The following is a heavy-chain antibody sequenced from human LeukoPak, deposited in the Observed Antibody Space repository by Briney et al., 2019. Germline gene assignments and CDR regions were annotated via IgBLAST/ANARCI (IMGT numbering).Heavy chain of an antibody. CDR3: AGRYDSSGPYTLYFDY. V-gene: IGHV4-4*07. Sequence: SETLSLTCTVSGGSISSCYWSWIRQPAGKGLEWIGRIYTSGSTNYNPSLKSRVTMSVDTSKNQFSLKLSSVTAADTAVYYCAGRYDSSGPYTLYFDYWGQGTLVTVSS. D-gene: IGHD3-22*01. CDR1: GGSISSCY. J-gene: IGHJ4*02. CDR2: IYTSGST.